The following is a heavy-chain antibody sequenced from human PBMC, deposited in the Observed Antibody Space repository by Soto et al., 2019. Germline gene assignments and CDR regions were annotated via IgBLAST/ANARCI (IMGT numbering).Heavy chain of an antibody. CDR3: ARDSGGSDDY. CDR1: GFTFSDYY. V-gene: IGHV3-72*01. D-gene: IGHD3-16*01. J-gene: IGHJ4*02. Sequence: EVQLLESGGGLVQPGGSLRLSCAASGFTFSDYYMDWVRQVPGKGLEWIGRTRNKANSYNTEYVASGKGRISISREDTKDSMDQQMNSLKTEDTAVYYCARDSGGSDDYWGEGALVPVSS. CDR2: TRNKANSYNT.